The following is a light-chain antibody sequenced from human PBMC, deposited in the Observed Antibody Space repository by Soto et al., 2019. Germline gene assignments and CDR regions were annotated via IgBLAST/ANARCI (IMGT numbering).Light chain of an antibody. CDR1: QSVNSTY. V-gene: IGKV3-20*01. Sequence: EIVLTQSPGTLSLSPGERATLSCRASQSVNSTYLAWYQQKPGQAPSLLIYGASNRATGIPDRFSGSGSGADFTLTISTLEPEDFAVYYCQQYGTSPLTFGGGTKVEIK. CDR3: QQYGTSPLT. CDR2: GAS. J-gene: IGKJ4*01.